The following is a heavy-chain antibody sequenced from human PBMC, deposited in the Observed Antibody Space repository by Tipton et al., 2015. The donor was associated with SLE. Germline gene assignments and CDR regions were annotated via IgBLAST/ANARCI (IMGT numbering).Heavy chain of an antibody. D-gene: IGHD3-10*01. CDR1: GFTFNSYS. CDR3: AKDKGGDYYGSGSYYQAGYFDL. CDR2: IYSGGNT. Sequence: GSLRLSCAASGFTFNSYSMNWVRQAPGKGLEWVSVIYSGGNTYYADSVKGRFTISGDNSKNTLYLQMNSLRAEDTAVYYCAKDKGGDYYGSGSYYQAGYFDLWGRGTLVTVSS. V-gene: IGHV3-53*01. J-gene: IGHJ2*01.